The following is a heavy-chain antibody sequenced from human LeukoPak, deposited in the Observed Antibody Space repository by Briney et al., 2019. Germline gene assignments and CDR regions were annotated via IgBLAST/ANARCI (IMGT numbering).Heavy chain of an antibody. CDR3: ARGPYYNFRSGYRTQYNWFDP. CDR1: GYTFTGFF. J-gene: IGHJ5*02. D-gene: IGHD3-3*01. CDR2: INANSGAT. V-gene: IGHV1-2*02. Sequence: ASVKVTCKASGYTFTGFFMHWVRQAPGQGLEWMGRINANSGATDYVQKFQGRVTMARDTSSNTAYMELNNLRSDDTAVYFCARGPYYNFRSGYRTQYNWFDPWGQGTLVTVSS.